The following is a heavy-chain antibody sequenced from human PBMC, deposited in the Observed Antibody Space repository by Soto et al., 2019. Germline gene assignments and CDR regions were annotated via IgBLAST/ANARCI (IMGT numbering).Heavy chain of an antibody. CDR2: IAYSGKT. CDR3: ACLRGYRGSPIDF. D-gene: IGHD2-15*01. Sequence: LETLSFTSPFSGDSRSTYFWSCIRLPPGDGVGWIGYIAYSGKTNYNPSLTGRVTISIDTSKIQLPLKVPSVTPADTAVYYCACLRGYRGSPIDFWGQGPQVT. CDR1: GDSRSTYF. V-gene: IGHV4-59*01. J-gene: IGHJ4*02.